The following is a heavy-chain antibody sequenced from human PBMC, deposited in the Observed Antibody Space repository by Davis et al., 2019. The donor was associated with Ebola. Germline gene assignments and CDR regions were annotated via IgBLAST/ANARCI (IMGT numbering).Heavy chain of an antibody. Sequence: SVKVSCKASGGTFTSYSITWVRQAPGQGLEWMGGLIPVLGMANNAQKFQGRVTISADMSTNTAYMELRGLRSEDTAVYYCARELGVIVPGVMKDAFDIWGQGTMVTVSS. CDR3: ARELGVIVPGVMKDAFDI. J-gene: IGHJ3*02. D-gene: IGHD3-22*01. CDR1: GGTFTSYS. CDR2: LIPVLGMA. V-gene: IGHV1-69*10.